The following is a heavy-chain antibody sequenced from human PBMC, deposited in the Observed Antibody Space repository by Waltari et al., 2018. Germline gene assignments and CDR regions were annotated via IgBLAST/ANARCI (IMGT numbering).Heavy chain of an antibody. Sequence: QVQLMESGGGVVQPGRSLRLSCAASGFNFGAFAMHWVRQAPGKGLDLLAVISFDGTNEYYEDSVKGRFTISRDNSMRTVYLQMNSLRPEDTAVYYCAKNFGVGAPEATLDFWGPGTMVTVSS. CDR2: ISFDGTNE. V-gene: IGHV3-30-3*02. D-gene: IGHD3-3*01. J-gene: IGHJ3*01. CDR1: GFNFGAFA. CDR3: AKNFGVGAPEATLDF.